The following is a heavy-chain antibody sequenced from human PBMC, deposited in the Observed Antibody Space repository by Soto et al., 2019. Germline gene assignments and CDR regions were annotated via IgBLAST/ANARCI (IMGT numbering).Heavy chain of an antibody. CDR2: IIPIFGTA. CDR3: ARDLRVTVAGLGWFDP. Sequence: QVQLVQSGAEVKKPGSSVKVSCKASGGTFSSYAISWVRQAPGQGLEWMGGIIPIFGTANYAQKFQGRDTITADESTSTAYMELSSVRSEDTAVYYCARDLRVTVAGLGWFDPWGQGTLVTVSS. J-gene: IGHJ5*02. D-gene: IGHD6-19*01. V-gene: IGHV1-69*01. CDR1: GGTFSSYA.